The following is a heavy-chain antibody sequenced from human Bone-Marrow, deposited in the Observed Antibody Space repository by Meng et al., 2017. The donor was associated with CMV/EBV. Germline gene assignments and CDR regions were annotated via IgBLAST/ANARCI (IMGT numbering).Heavy chain of an antibody. J-gene: IGHJ4*02. CDR3: AHTPYSSSWWYFDY. CDR2: IFSNGEK. D-gene: IGHD6-13*01. Sequence: SGPTLVKPTETLTLTCTVSGFSLSNARMGVSWIRQPPGKALEWLAHIFSNGEKSYSTSLKSRLTISKDTSKSQVVLTMTNMDPVDTATYYCAHTPYSSSWWYFDYWGQGTLVTVSS. V-gene: IGHV2-26*01. CDR1: GFSLSNARMG.